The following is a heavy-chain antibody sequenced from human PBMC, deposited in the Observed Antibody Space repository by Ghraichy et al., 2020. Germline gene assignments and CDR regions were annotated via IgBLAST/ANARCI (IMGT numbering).Heavy chain of an antibody. Sequence: SETLSLTCAVSGGSISSGGYSWSWIRQPPGKGLEWIGYIYHSGSTYYNPSLKSRVTISVDRSKNQFSLKLSSVTAADTAVYYCARGPLWSGYNPFDYWGQGTLVTVSS. D-gene: IGHD3-3*01. CDR3: ARGPLWSGYNPFDY. CDR2: IYHSGST. J-gene: IGHJ4*02. V-gene: IGHV4-30-2*01. CDR1: GGSISSGGYS.